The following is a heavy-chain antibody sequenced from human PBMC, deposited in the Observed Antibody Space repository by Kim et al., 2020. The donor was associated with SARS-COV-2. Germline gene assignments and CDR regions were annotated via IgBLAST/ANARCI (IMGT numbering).Heavy chain of an antibody. Sequence: SETLSLTCTVSGGSISSSSYYWGWIRQPPGKGLEWIGSIYYSGSTYYNPSLKSRVTISVDTSKNQFSLKLSSVTAADTAVYYCARTTVWFGDFDYWGQGTLVTVSS. CDR2: IYYSGST. CDR1: GGSISSSSYY. D-gene: IGHD3-10*01. CDR3: ARTTVWFGDFDY. J-gene: IGHJ4*02. V-gene: IGHV4-39*07.